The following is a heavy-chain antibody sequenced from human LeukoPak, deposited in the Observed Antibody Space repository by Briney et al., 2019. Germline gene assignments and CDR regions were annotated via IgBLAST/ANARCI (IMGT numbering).Heavy chain of an antibody. CDR2: ISVNGGNT. CDR1: GFTLSNYA. V-gene: IGHV3-23*01. Sequence: GGSLRLSCAASGFTLSNYAMTWVRQAPGKGLDWVSSISVNGGNTYYPDSVKDPFTISRDNSKNTLYLQMNSLRGEDTAVYYCAKGQRPYVGYWGQGSLVTVSS. J-gene: IGHJ4*02. D-gene: IGHD3-10*02. CDR3: AKGQRPYVGY.